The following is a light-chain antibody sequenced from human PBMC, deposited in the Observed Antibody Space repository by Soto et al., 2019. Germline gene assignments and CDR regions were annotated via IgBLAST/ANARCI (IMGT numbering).Light chain of an antibody. CDR2: KAS. CDR1: QSISRS. J-gene: IGKJ5*01. Sequence: DIEMTQSPSTLSASVGDRVTITCRASQSISRSLAWYQQKPGKAPKVLIYKASTLQSGVPARFSGSGSGTEFTLTISSLQPDDSATYHCQQYNSYPVTFGQGTRLEIK. CDR3: QQYNSYPVT. V-gene: IGKV1-5*03.